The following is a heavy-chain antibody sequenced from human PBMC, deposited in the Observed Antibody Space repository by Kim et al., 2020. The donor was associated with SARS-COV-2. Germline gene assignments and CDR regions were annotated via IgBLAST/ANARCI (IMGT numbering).Heavy chain of an antibody. D-gene: IGHD6-13*01. CDR3: ARGKAAAGTGDDYYYYYGMDV. CDR2: IITNTGNP. J-gene: IGHJ6*02. Sequence: ASVKVSCKASGYTFTSYAMNWVRQAPRQGLEWMGWIITNTGNPTYAQGFTGRFVFSLDTSVSTAYLQISSLKAEDTAVYYCARGKAAAGTGDDYYYYYGMDVWGQGTTVTVSS. V-gene: IGHV7-4-1*02. CDR1: GYTFTSYA.